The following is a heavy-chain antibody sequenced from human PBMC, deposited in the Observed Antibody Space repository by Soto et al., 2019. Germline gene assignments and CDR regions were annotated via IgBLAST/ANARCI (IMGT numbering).Heavy chain of an antibody. CDR2: ISSSGSTI. D-gene: IGHD3-22*01. CDR3: ARDQLPYYYDSSLPFDP. Sequence: VGSLRLSCAASGFTFSSYEMNWVRQAPGKGLEWVSYISSSGSTIYYADSVKGRFTISRDNAKNSLYLQMNSLRAEDTAVYYCARDQLPYYYDSSLPFDPWGQGTLVTVSS. V-gene: IGHV3-48*03. J-gene: IGHJ5*02. CDR1: GFTFSSYE.